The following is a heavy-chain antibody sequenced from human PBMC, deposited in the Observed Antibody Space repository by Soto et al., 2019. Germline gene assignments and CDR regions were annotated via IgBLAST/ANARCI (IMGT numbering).Heavy chain of an antibody. V-gene: IGHV1-18*01. CDR1: AYTFNKYG. CDR2: ISAFNDYT. CDR3: ARGRGVVIPAGTPDAFDV. J-gene: IGHJ3*01. D-gene: IGHD6-13*01. Sequence: SLKVSCKASAYTFNKYGFNWVRQAPGQGLEWMGRISAFNDYTNLAQKFQGRITLTTDASTNTAYMELQILRSDDTAMYYFARGRGVVIPAGTPDAFDVWGQGTMVTASS.